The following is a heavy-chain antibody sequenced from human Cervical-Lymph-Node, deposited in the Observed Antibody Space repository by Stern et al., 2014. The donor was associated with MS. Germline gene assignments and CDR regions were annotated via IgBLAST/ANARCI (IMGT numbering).Heavy chain of an antibody. CDR2: IHPGDSDA. Sequence: VQLVESGAEVKKPGESLKISCKGSGYSFTSYWIGWVRQMPGKGLEWLGIIHPGDSDARYSPSFQGQVTISADKSISTAYLQWSSLKASDTAMYYCARRSGQWSSPLFVDYWGQGTLVTVSS. CDR1: GYSFTSYW. CDR3: ARRSGQWSSPLFVDY. V-gene: IGHV5-51*01. J-gene: IGHJ4*02. D-gene: IGHD6-19*01.